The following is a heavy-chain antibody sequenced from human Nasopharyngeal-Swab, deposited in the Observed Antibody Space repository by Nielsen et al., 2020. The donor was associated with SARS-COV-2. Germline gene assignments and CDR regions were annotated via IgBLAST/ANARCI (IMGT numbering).Heavy chain of an antibody. Sequence: WVRQAPGQGLEWMGWMNPNSGNTGYAQKFQGRVTITRNTSISTAYMELSSLRSENTAVYYCALPSAAYYYGMDVWGKGTTVTSPQ. D-gene: IGHD2-2*01. J-gene: IGHJ6*04. V-gene: IGHV1-8*03. CDR3: ALPSAAYYYGMDV. CDR2: MNPNSGNT.